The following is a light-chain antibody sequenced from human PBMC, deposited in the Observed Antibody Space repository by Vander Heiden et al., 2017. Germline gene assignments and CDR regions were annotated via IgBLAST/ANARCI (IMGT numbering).Light chain of an antibody. J-gene: IGKJ4*01. V-gene: IGKV3-15*01. CDR1: QSTSVN. Sequence: TQPPAILSVSHGERATLPCRASQSTSVNLARYQPRPGQAPRLLITDASRRASGSPARFTGSGSGTEFTLSITSLESEDFAVYYWQQYNKSPLSFGGGTKVQLK. CDR2: DAS. CDR3: QQYNKSPLS.